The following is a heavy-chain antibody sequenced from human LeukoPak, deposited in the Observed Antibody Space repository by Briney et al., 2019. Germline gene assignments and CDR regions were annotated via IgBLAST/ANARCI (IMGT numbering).Heavy chain of an antibody. J-gene: IGHJ4*02. V-gene: IGHV4-59*01. CDR3: ARVSGSYFRSLYYFDY. D-gene: IGHD1-26*01. CDR1: GGSISSYY. CDR2: IYYSGST. Sequence: PSETLSLTCTVSGGSISSYYWSWIRQPPGKGLEWIGYIYYSGSTNYNPSLKSRVTISLDTSRNQFSLEVNSVTAAGTAVYYCARVSGSYFRSLYYFDYWGQGTLVTVSS.